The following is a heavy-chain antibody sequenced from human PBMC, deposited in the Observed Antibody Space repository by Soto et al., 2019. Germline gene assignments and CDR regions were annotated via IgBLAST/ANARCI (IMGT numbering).Heavy chain of an antibody. V-gene: IGHV4-28*01. D-gene: IGHD1-26*01. CDR3: ARREIQGPIDY. CDR1: GYSISSSNW. J-gene: IGHJ4*02. Sequence: QVQLQESGPGLVKPSDTLSLTCAVSGYSISSSNWWGWIRQPPGKGLEWIGYIYYSGTTYYNPSHKRRVPMSVDTSKNQCSLKLTPVTAVDTAVYYCARREIQGPIDYWGQGTLVTVSS. CDR2: IYYSGTT.